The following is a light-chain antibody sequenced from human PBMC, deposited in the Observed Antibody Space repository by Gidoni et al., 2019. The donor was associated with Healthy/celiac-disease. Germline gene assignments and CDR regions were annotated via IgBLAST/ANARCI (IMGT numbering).Light chain of an antibody. J-gene: IGKJ1*01. Sequence: DIQMPQSPSSLSASVGDRVTITCRASQGISNYLAWFQQKPGKAPKPLIYAASSLQSGVPSKLSCSGSGTDFTFTISILRPEDFATYYCQHHNSYTPGPTFGQXTKVEIK. CDR3: QHHNSYTPGPT. CDR2: AAS. V-gene: IGKV1-16*02. CDR1: QGISNY.